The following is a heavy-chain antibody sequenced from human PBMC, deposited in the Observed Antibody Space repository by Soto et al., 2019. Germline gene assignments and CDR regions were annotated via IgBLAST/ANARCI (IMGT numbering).Heavy chain of an antibody. CDR2: INAGNGNT. CDR1: GYTFTGYA. V-gene: IGHV1-3*05. CDR3: ARAVAVPADFDY. J-gene: IGHJ4*02. Sequence: QVQLVQSGAEEKKPGASVKGSCKASGYTFTGYAMHWVRQAPGQRLEWMGWINAGNGNTKYSQKFQGRVTITRDTSASTAYMDLSSLRTEDTAVYYCARAVAVPADFDYWGQGTLVTVSS. D-gene: IGHD6-19*01.